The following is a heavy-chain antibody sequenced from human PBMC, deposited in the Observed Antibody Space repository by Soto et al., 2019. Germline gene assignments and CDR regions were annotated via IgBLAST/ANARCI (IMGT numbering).Heavy chain of an antibody. CDR3: ARNGPAIFGVVRPQVLGIGMDV. Sequence: PGGSLRLSCAASGFTFSSYSMNWVRQAPGKGLEWVSSISSSSSYIYYADSVKGRFTISRDNAKNSLYLQMNSLRAEDTAVYYCARNGPAIFGVVRPQVLGIGMDVWGQGTTVTVSS. CDR1: GFTFSSYS. D-gene: IGHD3-3*01. CDR2: ISSSSSYI. J-gene: IGHJ6*02. V-gene: IGHV3-21*01.